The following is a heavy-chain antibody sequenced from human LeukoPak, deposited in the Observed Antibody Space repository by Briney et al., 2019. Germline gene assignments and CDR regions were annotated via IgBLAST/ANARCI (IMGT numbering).Heavy chain of an antibody. V-gene: IGHV4-4*07. CDR1: GGSISSYY. Sequence: SETLSPTCTVSGGSISSYYWSWIRQPAGKGLEWIGRIYTSGSTNYNPSLKSRVTMSVDTSKNQFSLKLSSVTAADAAVYYCAREGGANRPLDYWGQGTLVTVSS. CDR3: AREGGANRPLDY. CDR2: IYTSGST. D-gene: IGHD4/OR15-4a*01. J-gene: IGHJ4*02.